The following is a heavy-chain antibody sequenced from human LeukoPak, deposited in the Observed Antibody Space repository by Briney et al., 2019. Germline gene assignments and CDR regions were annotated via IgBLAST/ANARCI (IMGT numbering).Heavy chain of an antibody. CDR3: ARVGVFGVVSAS. V-gene: IGHV4-39*01. CDR1: GDSINSGSYY. CDR2: IYYSGST. J-gene: IGHJ5*02. Sequence: PSETLSLTCTVSGDSINSGSYYWVWIRQPPGKGLEWIGSIYYSGSTYYSPSLKSRVTISVDTSKIQFSLRLSSVTAADTAVYYCARVGVFGVVSASWGQGILVPVSS. D-gene: IGHD3-3*01.